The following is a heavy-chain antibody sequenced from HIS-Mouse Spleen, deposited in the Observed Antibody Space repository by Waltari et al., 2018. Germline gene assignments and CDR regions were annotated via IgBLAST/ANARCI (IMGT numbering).Heavy chain of an antibody. CDR3: ARGNYYDSSGYYRDWYFDL. CDR1: GFTFSSYW. J-gene: IGHJ2*01. Sequence: EVQLVESGGGLVQPGGSLRLSCAPSGFTFSSYWCSWVRQAAGKGLEWVANIKQDGSEKYYVDSVKGRFTISRDNAKNSLYLQMNSLRAEDTAVYYCARGNYYDSSGYYRDWYFDLWGRGTLVTVSS. D-gene: IGHD3-22*01. CDR2: IKQDGSEK. V-gene: IGHV3-7*01.